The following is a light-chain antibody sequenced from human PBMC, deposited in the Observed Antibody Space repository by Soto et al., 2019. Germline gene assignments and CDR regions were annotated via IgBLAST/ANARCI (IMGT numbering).Light chain of an antibody. CDR2: KVS. Sequence: DVVMTQSPLSLPVTLGQPASISCRSSHSLVYSDGIAYLNWFQQRPGQSPRHLIYKVSYRDSGVPDRFSGSGSGTDFTLRISRVEAEDVGVYYCMQGTHWPPYTFGQGTKLEIK. J-gene: IGKJ2*01. CDR1: HSLVYSDGIAY. V-gene: IGKV2-30*01. CDR3: MQGTHWPPYT.